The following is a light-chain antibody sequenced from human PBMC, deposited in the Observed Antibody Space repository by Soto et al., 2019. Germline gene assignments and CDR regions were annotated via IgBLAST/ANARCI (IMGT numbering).Light chain of an antibody. CDR3: AAWDDSLNGSNWV. CDR2: SDN. Sequence: QSVLTQPPSASGTPGQRVTISCSGSSSNIGSNTVNWYQQLPGTAPKLLIYSDNQRPSGVPDRFSGSKSGTSASRAISGLQSEDEADYYCAAWDDSLNGSNWVFGGGTKLTVL. CDR1: SSNIGSNT. V-gene: IGLV1-44*01. J-gene: IGLJ3*02.